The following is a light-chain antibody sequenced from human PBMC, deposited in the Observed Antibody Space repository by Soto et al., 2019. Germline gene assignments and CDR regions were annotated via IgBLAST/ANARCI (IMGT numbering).Light chain of an antibody. V-gene: IGKV1-12*01. CDR1: QGVSTW. J-gene: IGKJ5*01. Sequence: EIQITQSPSSVSASVGDSVTITCRASQGVSTWLAWYQQKPGKAPNLLIYTASSLQSGVPSRFSGSGPGTDFTLTINGLQPEDFATDYCQQAASFPITFGQATRLEIK. CDR3: QQAASFPIT. CDR2: TAS.